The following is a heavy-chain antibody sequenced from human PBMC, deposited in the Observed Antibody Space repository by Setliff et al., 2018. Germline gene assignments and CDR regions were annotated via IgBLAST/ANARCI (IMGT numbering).Heavy chain of an antibody. J-gene: IGHJ4*02. D-gene: IGHD5-12*01. V-gene: IGHV4-4*08. CDR3: ARTLSGYLSYFDS. CDR1: GGSISPYF. Sequence: LSLTCTVSGGSISPYFWSWIRQPPGKGLEWIGYIYHNGNTNFNPSLKTRVTMSVDTSKNQFALNLRSVTAADTAMYFCARTLSGYLSYFDSWGQGTLVTVSS. CDR2: IYHNGNT.